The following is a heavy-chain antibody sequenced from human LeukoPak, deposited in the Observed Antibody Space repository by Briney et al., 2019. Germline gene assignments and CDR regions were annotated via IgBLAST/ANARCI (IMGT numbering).Heavy chain of an antibody. D-gene: IGHD1-7*01. CDR2: ISSSGSTI. CDR3: ARGVRSLELPGPLFDY. J-gene: IGHJ4*02. CDR1: GFTVSSNY. V-gene: IGHV3-11*01. Sequence: GGSLRLSCAASGFTVSSNYMSWVRQAPGKGLEWVSYISSSGSTIYYADSVKGRFTISRDNAKNSLYLQMNSLRAEDTAVYYCARGVRSLELPGPLFDYWGQGTLVTVSS.